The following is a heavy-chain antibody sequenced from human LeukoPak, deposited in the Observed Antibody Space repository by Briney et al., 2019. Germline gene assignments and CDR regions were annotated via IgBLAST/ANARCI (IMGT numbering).Heavy chain of an antibody. J-gene: IGHJ4*02. CDR3: ASVVGNYGYVADY. V-gene: IGHV3-7*01. CDR2: INQDGSEK. D-gene: IGHD3-10*01. Sequence: GGSLRLSCAASGFTFSNHWMNRIRQAPGKGLEWVANINQDGSEKNYVDSVKGRFTISRDNAKNSLYLQMNSLGAEDTAAYYCASVVGNYGYVADYWGQGTLVTVSS. CDR1: GFTFSNHW.